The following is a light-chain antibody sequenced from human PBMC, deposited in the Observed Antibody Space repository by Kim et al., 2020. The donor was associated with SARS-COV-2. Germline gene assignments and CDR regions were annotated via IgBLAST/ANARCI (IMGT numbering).Light chain of an antibody. Sequence: DIQMTQSPSTLAASVGDRVTITCRASQSISSWLAWYQQKPVKAPNLLIYDASSLGSGVPSRFSGSGSGTEFTLTISSLQPDDFATYYCQQYSSSSPWTFGQGTKVDIK. CDR3: QQYSSSSPWT. V-gene: IGKV1-5*01. CDR2: DAS. CDR1: QSISSW. J-gene: IGKJ1*01.